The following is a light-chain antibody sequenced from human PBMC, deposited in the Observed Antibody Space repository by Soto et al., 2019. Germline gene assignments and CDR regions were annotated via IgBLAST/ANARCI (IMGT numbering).Light chain of an antibody. V-gene: IGKV1-9*01. CDR3: QQLNSYPIT. CDR1: QGISSY. Sequence: IQLTQSPSFLSASVGDRVTITCRASQGISSYLAWYQQKPGKAPELLIYVASTLQSGVPSRFSGSGSGTEFTLTINSLQPEDFATYYCQQLNSYPITFGQGTRLEIK. CDR2: VAS. J-gene: IGKJ5*01.